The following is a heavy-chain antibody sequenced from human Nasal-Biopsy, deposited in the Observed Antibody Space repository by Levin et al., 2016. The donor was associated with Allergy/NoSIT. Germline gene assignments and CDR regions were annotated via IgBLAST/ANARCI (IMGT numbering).Heavy chain of an antibody. Sequence: ASVKVSCKASGYTFTAYYMHWVRQAPGQGLEWMGWINPNTGGTNYAQKFRDRVTMTRDTSISTAYMELSRLRSDDTALYYCATYGSGAGRINPFDYWGQGTLVTVSS. V-gene: IGHV1-2*02. CDR2: INPNTGGT. CDR3: ATYGSGAGRINPFDY. CDR1: GYTFTAYY. D-gene: IGHD3-10*01. J-gene: IGHJ4*02.